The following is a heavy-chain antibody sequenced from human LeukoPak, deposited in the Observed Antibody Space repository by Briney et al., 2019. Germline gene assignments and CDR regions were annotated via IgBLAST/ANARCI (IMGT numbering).Heavy chain of an antibody. CDR1: GGSFSGYY. D-gene: IGHD6-25*01. CDR3: AREGRIAALDY. J-gene: IGHJ4*02. CDR2: INHSGST. Sequence: KASETLSLTCAVYGGSFSGYYWSWIRQPPGKGLEWIGEINHSGSTNYNPSLKSRVTISVDTSKNQFSLKLSSVTAADTAVYYCAREGRIAALDYWGQGTLVTVSS. V-gene: IGHV4-34*01.